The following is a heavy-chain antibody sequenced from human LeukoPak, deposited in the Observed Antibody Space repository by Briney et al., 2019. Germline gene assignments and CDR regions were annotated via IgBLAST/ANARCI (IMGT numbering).Heavy chain of an antibody. V-gene: IGHV3-23*01. CDR2: LSGSGITT. Sequence: GGSLRLSCAASGFTFSNSAMSWVRQAPGKGLEWVSTLSGSGITTYYADSVKGRFTISRDNSKNTLYLQMNSLRAEDTAVYYCARDLPRDYYYGMDVWGQGTTVTVSS. CDR3: ARDLPRDYYYGMDV. CDR1: GFTFSNSA. J-gene: IGHJ6*02.